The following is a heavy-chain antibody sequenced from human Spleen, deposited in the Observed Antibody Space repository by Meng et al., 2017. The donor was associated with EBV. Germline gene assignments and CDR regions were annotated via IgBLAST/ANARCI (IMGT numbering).Heavy chain of an antibody. D-gene: IGHD3-3*01. V-gene: IGHV3-11*01. CDR3: ARGAIFGVGWFDS. CDR1: GFTLSDHY. J-gene: IGHJ5*01. CDR2: ISGSGTLI. Sequence: QGLLVGSGGGFAKPGGSLRLSCADSGFTLSDHYMSWIRQAPGKGLEWISYISGSGTLIDYADSVKGRFTVSKDNAKNSLYLQTSSLRAEDTAVYYCARGAIFGVGWFDSWGQGSLVTVSS.